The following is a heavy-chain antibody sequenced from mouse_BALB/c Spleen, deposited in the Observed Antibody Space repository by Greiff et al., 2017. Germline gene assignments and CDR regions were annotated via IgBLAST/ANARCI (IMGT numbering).Heavy chain of an antibody. Sequence: EVKLMESGAELVRSGASVKLSCTASGFNIKDYYMHWVKQRPEQGLEWIGWIDPENGDTEYAPKFQGKATMTADTSSNTAYLQLSSLTSEDTAVYYCNAARATPYYAMDYWGQGTSVTVSS. CDR2: IDPENGDT. D-gene: IGHD3-1*01. CDR1: GFNIKDYY. CDR3: NAARATPYYAMDY. J-gene: IGHJ4*01. V-gene: IGHV14-4*02.